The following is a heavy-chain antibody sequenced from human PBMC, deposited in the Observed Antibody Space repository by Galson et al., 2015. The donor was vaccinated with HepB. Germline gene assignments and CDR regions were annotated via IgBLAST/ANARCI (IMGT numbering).Heavy chain of an antibody. D-gene: IGHD3-9*01. V-gene: IGHV1-2*02. CDR3: ARDGGYYDILTGYYNLYYYAMDV. Sequence: SVKVSCKASGYRFTDYHIHWVRQAPGQGLEWMGRINPLSGGTIYPQKFQGRVTMTKDTSTSTAYMELSSLRSEDTSVYYCARDGGYYDILTGYYNLYYYAMDVWGQGTTVTVSS. CDR1: GYRFTDYH. J-gene: IGHJ6*02. CDR2: INPLSGGT.